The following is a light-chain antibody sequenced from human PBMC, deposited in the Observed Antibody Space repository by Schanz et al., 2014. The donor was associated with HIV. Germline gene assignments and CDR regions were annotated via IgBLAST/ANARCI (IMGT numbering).Light chain of an antibody. CDR2: GAS. V-gene: IGKV3-20*01. Sequence: EAVLTQSPATLSAYPGERVTLSCRTTQIISTSLAWYQQRPGQPPRLLLYGASSRATGIPDRFSGSGSGTDFTLTISRLEPEDFALYYCQQYGGSPTFGQGTKVEIK. J-gene: IGKJ1*01. CDR3: QQYGGSPT. CDR1: QIISTS.